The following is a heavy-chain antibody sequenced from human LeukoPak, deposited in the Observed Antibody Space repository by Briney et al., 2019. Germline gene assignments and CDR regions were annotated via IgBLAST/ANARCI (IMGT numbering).Heavy chain of an antibody. CDR3: ARRPSWPSTSAFDI. J-gene: IGHJ3*02. V-gene: IGHV4-39*01. Sequence: SETLSLTCGVSGGSVSGISYFWGWIRQPPGKGLQWIGSIYYSGSAYYNPSLQSRVAISVDTSRNQFSLKLTSVTAADTAVYYCARRPSWPSTSAFDIWGRGTMVTVSP. CDR1: GGSVSGISYF. CDR2: IYYSGSA. D-gene: IGHD2-2*01.